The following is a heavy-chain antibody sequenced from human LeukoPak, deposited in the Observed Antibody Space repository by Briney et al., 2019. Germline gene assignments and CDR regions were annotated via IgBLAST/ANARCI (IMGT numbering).Heavy chain of an antibody. J-gene: IGHJ4*02. CDR3: ARGPGYRSGWYVLSVDY. V-gene: IGHV3-30-3*01. Sequence: GGSLRLSCAASGFTFSSYAMHWVRQAPGKGLEWVAVISYDGSIKYYADSVKGRFTTSRDNSKNMLYLQMNSLSAEDTAVYYCARGPGYRSGWYVLSVDYWGQGTLVTVSS. CDR1: GFTFSSYA. D-gene: IGHD6-19*01. CDR2: ISYDGSIK.